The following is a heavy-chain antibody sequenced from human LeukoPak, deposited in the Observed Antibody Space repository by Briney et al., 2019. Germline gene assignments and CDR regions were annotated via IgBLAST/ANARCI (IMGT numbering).Heavy chain of an antibody. CDR2: ISSNNLHI. CDR1: GFTFSDQS. D-gene: IGHD3-10*01. J-gene: IGHJ4*02. V-gene: IGHV3-21*01. Sequence: GGFLRLSCAASGFTFSDQSMNWVRQAPGKGLEWVSSISSNNLHIFYADSVKGRFTISRDNAKNSLYLQMNNLRAEDTAVYYCVGPDSQFDCWGQGTLVTVSA. CDR3: VGPDSQFDC.